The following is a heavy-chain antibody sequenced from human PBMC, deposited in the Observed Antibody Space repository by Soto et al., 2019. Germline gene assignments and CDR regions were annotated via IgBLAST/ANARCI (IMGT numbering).Heavy chain of an antibody. D-gene: IGHD2-8*01. CDR1: GFTFSSYA. Sequence: EVQLLESGGGLVQPGGSLRLSCAASGFTFSSYALSWVRQAPGKGLEWVSAISSSGAGTYYADSVKGRFTISRDNSKNTLFLQINSLRAEDAAVYYCPKDTGFCTTTCHWTAFDIWGQGTMVTVSS. CDR3: PKDTGFCTTTCHWTAFDI. J-gene: IGHJ3*02. V-gene: IGHV3-23*01. CDR2: ISSSGAGT.